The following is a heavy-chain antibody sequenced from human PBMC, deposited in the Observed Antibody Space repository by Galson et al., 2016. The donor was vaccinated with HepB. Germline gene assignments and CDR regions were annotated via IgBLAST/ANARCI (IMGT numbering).Heavy chain of an antibody. J-gene: IGHJ3*02. CDR3: ARGRGVKEGDVGATRVGQGFDS. CDR1: RGSITSGSYY. CDR2: IDYSGNT. Sequence: TLSHTCTVSRGSITSGSYYWNWIRHHPGKGLEWIGYIDYSGNTYYNPSLKSRVTISVDTSKIQFSLKLGSVTAADTAVYYCARGRGVKEGDVGATRVGQGFDSWGQGTMVTVSS. V-gene: IGHV4-31*03. D-gene: IGHD5-12*01.